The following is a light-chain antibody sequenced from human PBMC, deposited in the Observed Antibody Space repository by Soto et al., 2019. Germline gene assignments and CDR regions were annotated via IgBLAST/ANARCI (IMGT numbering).Light chain of an antibody. J-gene: IGLJ2*01. CDR1: SSNIGAGYD. CDR3: QSYDSSLSGVV. V-gene: IGLV1-40*01. CDR2: GNS. Sequence: QSVLTQPLSVSGAPGQRVTISCTGSSSNIGAGYDVHWYQQLPGTAPKLLIYGNSNRPSGVPDRFSGSKSGTSASLAITGLQAEDEAVYYCQSYDSSLSGVVFGGGTKLTVL.